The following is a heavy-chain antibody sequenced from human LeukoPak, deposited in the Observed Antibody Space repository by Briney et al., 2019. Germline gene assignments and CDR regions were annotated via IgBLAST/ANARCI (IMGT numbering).Heavy chain of an antibody. CDR3: ARDTLQFFGY. Sequence: PGESLRLSCAASGSTFNNYAMNWVRQAPGKGLEWVSTITSSGGSVGRTTYYADSVKGRFTISRDNAKNSLYLQMTSLRAEDTAVYYCARDTLQFFGYWGQGTLVTVSS. CDR2: ITSSGGSVGRTT. D-gene: IGHD5-24*01. CDR1: GSTFNNYA. V-gene: IGHV3-21*01. J-gene: IGHJ4*02.